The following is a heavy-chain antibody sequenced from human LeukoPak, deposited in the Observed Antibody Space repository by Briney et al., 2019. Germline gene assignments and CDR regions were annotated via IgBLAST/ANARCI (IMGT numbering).Heavy chain of an antibody. D-gene: IGHD4-17*01. V-gene: IGHV1-69*13. Sequence: SAKVPCKASGGTFNNYVISWVRQAPGQGLEWMGGIIPMSGTSKYTQRFQGRVTITADGSTNTAYMELSSLGSDDTAVYYCARGPYGVYSGDYYYYYMDVWGKGTTVTVSS. CDR1: GGTFNNYV. CDR2: IIPMSGTS. CDR3: ARGPYGVYSGDYYYYYMDV. J-gene: IGHJ6*03.